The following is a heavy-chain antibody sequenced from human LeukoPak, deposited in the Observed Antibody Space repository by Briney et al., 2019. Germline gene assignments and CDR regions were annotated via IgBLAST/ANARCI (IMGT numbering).Heavy chain of an antibody. D-gene: IGHD3-3*01. CDR2: IWYDGSNK. Sequence: GRSLRLSCAASGFTFSSYGMHWVRQAPGKRLEWVAVIWYDGSNKYYADSVKGRFTISRDNSKNTLYLQMNSLRAEDTAVYYCARDQRGDDFWSGYWGWYFDYWGQGTLVTVSS. J-gene: IGHJ4*02. CDR1: GFTFSSYG. V-gene: IGHV3-33*01. CDR3: ARDQRGDDFWSGYWGWYFDY.